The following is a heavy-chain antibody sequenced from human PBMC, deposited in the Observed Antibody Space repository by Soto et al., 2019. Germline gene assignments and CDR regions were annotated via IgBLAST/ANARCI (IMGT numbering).Heavy chain of an antibody. V-gene: IGHV3-33*01. Sequence: SLRLSCAASGFTFSSYGMHWVRQAPGKGLEWVAVIWYDGSNKYYADSVKGRFTISRDNSKNTLYLQMNSLRAEDTAVYYCARVVYYYDSSGYPPMDVWGQGTTVTVSS. CDR2: IWYDGSNK. J-gene: IGHJ6*02. CDR3: ARVVYYYDSSGYPPMDV. D-gene: IGHD3-22*01. CDR1: GFTFSSYG.